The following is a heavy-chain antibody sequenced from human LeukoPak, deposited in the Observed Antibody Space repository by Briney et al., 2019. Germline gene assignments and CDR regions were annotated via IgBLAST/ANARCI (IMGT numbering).Heavy chain of an antibody. CDR1: GYTFTGYY. CDR2: INPNSGGT. J-gene: IGHJ6*02. D-gene: IGHD2-15*01. Sequence: ASVKVSCKASGYTFTGYYVHWVRQAPGQGLEWMGWINPNSGGTNYAQKFQGRVTMTRDTSISTAYMELSRLRSDDTAVYYCARDEAASPQPYGMDVWGQGTTVTVSS. CDR3: ARDEAASPQPYGMDV. V-gene: IGHV1-2*02.